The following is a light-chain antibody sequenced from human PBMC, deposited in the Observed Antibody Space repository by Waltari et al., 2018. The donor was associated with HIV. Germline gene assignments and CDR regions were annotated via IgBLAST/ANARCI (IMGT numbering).Light chain of an antibody. V-gene: IGLV1-40*01. CDR2: EVN. J-gene: IGLJ2*01. Sequence: QSVLTQPPSVSGAPGQRVTISCTGSSSNIGAGYDVHWYQQLPGKVPKLMIYEVNKRPSGVPDRFFGSKSGNTASLTVSGLQAEDEAHYYCSSYAGKNKLIFGGGTKLTVL. CDR3: SSYAGKNKLI. CDR1: SSNIGAGYD.